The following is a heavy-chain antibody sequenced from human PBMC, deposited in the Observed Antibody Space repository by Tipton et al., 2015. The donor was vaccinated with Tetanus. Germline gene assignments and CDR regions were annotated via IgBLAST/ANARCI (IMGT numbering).Heavy chain of an antibody. Sequence: SLRLSCAASGFTFSNAWMSWVRQAPGKGLEWVGRIKSKTDGGTTDYAAPVKGRFTISRDDSKNTLYLQMNSLKTEDTAVYYCTTDRDSSWYVPEDYWGQGTLVTVSS. D-gene: IGHD6-13*01. CDR3: TTDRDSSWYVPEDY. V-gene: IGHV3-15*01. J-gene: IGHJ4*02. CDR2: IKSKTDGGTT. CDR1: GFTFSNAW.